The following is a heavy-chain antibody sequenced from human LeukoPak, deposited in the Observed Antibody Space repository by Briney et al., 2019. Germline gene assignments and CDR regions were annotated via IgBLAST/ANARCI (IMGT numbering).Heavy chain of an antibody. Sequence: ASVKVSCKASGYTFTGYYIHWVRQAPGQGLEWMGWIYPNSGGTNYAQKFQGRVTMTRDTSISTAYMELSRLRSDDTAVYYCARAYSSRTSPYNWFDPWGQGTLVTVSS. CDR3: ARAYSSRTSPYNWFDP. D-gene: IGHD6-13*01. CDR1: GYTFTGYY. J-gene: IGHJ5*02. CDR2: IYPNSGGT. V-gene: IGHV1-2*02.